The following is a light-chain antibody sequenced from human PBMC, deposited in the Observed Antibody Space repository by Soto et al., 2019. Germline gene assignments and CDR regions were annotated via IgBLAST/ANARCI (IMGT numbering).Light chain of an antibody. CDR2: GAS. V-gene: IGKV3-20*01. J-gene: IGKJ3*01. CDR3: QQYGNTPVT. Sequence: EIVLTQSPGTLPLSPGERVTLSCRASQSVRSTHLAWYQLKPGQAPRLLIYGASSRATGIPDRFSGSGSGTDFTLTISRLEPEDFAVYHCQQYGNTPVTFGPGTKVEIK. CDR1: QSVRSTH.